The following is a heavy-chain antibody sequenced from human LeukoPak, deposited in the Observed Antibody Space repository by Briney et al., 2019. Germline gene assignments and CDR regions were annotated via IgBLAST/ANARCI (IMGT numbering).Heavy chain of an antibody. D-gene: IGHD6-6*01. V-gene: IGHV4-59*01. Sequence: SETLSLTCTVSGGSISSYYWSWIRQLPGKGLEWIGYIYYSGSTNYNPSLKSRVTISVDTSKNQFSLKLSSVTAADTAVYYCARVGLVGGLIDYWGQGTLVTVSS. CDR3: ARVGLVGGLIDY. CDR1: GGSISSYY. CDR2: IYYSGST. J-gene: IGHJ4*02.